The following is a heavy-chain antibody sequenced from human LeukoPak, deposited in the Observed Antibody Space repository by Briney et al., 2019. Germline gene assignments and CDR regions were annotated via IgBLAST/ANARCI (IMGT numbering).Heavy chain of an antibody. CDR1: EYTFTGYY. J-gene: IGHJ4*02. V-gene: IGHV1-2*02. D-gene: IGHD2-2*01. CDR2: INPNSGGT. Sequence: ASVKVSCKASEYTFTGYYMHWVRQAPGQGLEWMGWINPNSGGTNYAQKFQGRVTMTRDTSISTAYMELSRLRSDDTAVYYCARSVKEGYCSSTSCPEFDYWGQGTLVTVSS. CDR3: ARSVKEGYCSSTSCPEFDY.